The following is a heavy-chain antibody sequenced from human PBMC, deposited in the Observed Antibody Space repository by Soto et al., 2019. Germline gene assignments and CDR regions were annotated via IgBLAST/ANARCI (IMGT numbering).Heavy chain of an antibody. J-gene: IGHJ4*02. Sequence: EVQVLESGGGLVQPGGSLRLSCEASGFSFSTFDMSWVRQAQGKGLEGVSVILGSGGSTHYADAVKSRFTISRDNSKNTLYLQVNSLRAEDTAIDYCTKGAWLDYWGQGTLVTVSS. V-gene: IGHV3-23*01. CDR1: GFSFSTFD. CDR2: ILGSGGST. D-gene: IGHD6-19*01. CDR3: TKGAWLDY.